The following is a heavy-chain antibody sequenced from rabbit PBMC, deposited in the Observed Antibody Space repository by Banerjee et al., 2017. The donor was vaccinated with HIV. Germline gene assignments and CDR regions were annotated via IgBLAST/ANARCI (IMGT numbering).Heavy chain of an antibody. Sequence: QEQLEESGGDLVKPGASLTLTCKASGLDFSSGYDMCWVRQAPGKGLELIVCIYTISGSTWYASWVHGRFIITRNASLNAVDLKMTSLTAADAATYFCARGISSGYYVYYFDRCGPGALVTVS. CDR2: IYTISGST. D-gene: IGHD1-1*01. CDR1: GLDFSSGYD. CDR3: ARGISSGYYVYYFDR. V-gene: IGHV1S43*01. J-gene: IGHJ4*01.